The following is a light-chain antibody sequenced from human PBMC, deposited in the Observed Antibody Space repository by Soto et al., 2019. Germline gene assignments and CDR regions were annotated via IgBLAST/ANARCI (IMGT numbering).Light chain of an antibody. Sequence: QSALTQPPSASGSPGQSVTISCTGTSSDVGGYNYVSWYQQHPGKAPKLMIYEVSKRPSGVPDRFSGSKSGNTASLTVSGLQAEEEADDYCNSYAGSNNWVFGGGTKLTVL. CDR2: EVS. CDR3: NSYAGSNNWV. J-gene: IGLJ3*02. V-gene: IGLV2-8*01. CDR1: SSDVGGYNY.